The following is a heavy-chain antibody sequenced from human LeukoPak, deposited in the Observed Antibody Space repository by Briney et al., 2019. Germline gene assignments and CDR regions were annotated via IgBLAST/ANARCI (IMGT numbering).Heavy chain of an antibody. CDR3: ARAHPSGWFYFDY. CDR1: GFTFSSYW. D-gene: IGHD6-19*01. Sequence: PGGSLRLSCAASGFTFSSYWMHWARQPPGKGLVWVSRIKNDGSTTTYADSVKGRFTVSRDNAKNSLYLQMNSLRAEDTAVYYCARAHPSGWFYFDYWGQGTLVTVSS. V-gene: IGHV3-74*01. CDR2: IKNDGSTT. J-gene: IGHJ4*02.